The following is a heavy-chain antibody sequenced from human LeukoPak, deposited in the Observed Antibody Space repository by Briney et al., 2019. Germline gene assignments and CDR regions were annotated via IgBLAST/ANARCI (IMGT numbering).Heavy chain of an antibody. CDR2: IYYSGST. J-gene: IGHJ4*02. Sequence: SETLSLTCTVSGGSVSSGSYYWSWIRQPPGKGLECIGYIYYSGSTYYNPSLKSRVTISVDTSKNQFSLKLSSVTAADTAVYYCARVITDTAMVTYFDYWGQGTLVTVSS. CDR1: GGSVSSGSYY. D-gene: IGHD5-18*01. CDR3: ARVITDTAMVTYFDY. V-gene: IGHV4-30-4*08.